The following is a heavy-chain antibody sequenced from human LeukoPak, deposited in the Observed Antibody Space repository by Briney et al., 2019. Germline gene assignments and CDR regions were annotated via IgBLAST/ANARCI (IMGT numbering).Heavy chain of an antibody. V-gene: IGHV4-4*02. CDR1: GGSISSSNW. D-gene: IGHD2-8*02. CDR3: ARDSMSGRVLGPYYYYGMDV. J-gene: IGHJ6*04. Sequence: SGTLSLTCAVSGGSISSSNWWTWVRQPPGKGLEWIGEIYHSGSTNYNPSLKSRVTISVDKSKNQFSLKLSSVTAADTAVYYCARDSMSGRVLGPYYYYGMDVWGKGTTVTVSS. CDR2: IYHSGST.